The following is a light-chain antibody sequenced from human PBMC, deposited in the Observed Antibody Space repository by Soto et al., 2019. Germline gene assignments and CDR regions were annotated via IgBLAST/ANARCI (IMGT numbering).Light chain of an antibody. V-gene: IGKV1-39*01. CDR1: QSISSY. J-gene: IGKJ1*01. CDR3: QQSYSTPWT. CDR2: AAS. Sequence: DLQMTQSTSSLSASVGDRVTITCRASQSISSYLNWYQQKPGKAPKLLIYAASSLQSGVPSRFSGSGSGTDFTLTISSLQPEDFATYYCQQSYSTPWTFGQGTKVDIK.